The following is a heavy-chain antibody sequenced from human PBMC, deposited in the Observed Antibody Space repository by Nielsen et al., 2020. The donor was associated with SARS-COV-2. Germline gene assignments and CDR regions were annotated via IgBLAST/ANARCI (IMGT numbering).Heavy chain of an antibody. CDR1: GFTFSSYA. Sequence: GESLKISCAASGFTFSSYAMHWVRQAPGKGLEWVAVISYDGSNKYYADSVKGRFTISRDNSKNTLYLQMNSLRAEDTAVYYCARMGIDSGSYSGYWGQGTLVTVSS. CDR3: ARMGIDSGSYSGY. V-gene: IGHV3-30*04. D-gene: IGHD1-26*01. J-gene: IGHJ4*02. CDR2: ISYDGSNK.